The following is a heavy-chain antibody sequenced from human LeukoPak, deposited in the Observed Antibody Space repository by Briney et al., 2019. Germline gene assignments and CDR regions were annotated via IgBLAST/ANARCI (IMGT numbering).Heavy chain of an antibody. CDR1: GGSISSGGYY. Sequence: SETLSLTCTVSGGSISSGGYYWSWLRQHPGKGLDWIGYIYYSGSTYYNPSLKSRVTISVDTSKNQFSLTLSSVTAADTAVYYCARWPHAPLGDIVVVVAATPGWFDPWGQGTLVTVSS. J-gene: IGHJ5*02. CDR2: IYYSGST. V-gene: IGHV4-31*03. CDR3: ARWPHAPLGDIVVVVAATPGWFDP. D-gene: IGHD2-15*01.